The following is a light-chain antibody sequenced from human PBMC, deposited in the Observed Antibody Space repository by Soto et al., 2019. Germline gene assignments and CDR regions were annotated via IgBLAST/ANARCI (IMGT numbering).Light chain of an antibody. J-gene: IGKJ2*01. V-gene: IGKV3-20*01. CDR2: GAS. CDR1: QSVSSSY. Sequence: EIVLTQSPGTLSLSPGERATLSCRASQSVSSSYLAWYQQKPGQAPRLLIYGASSRATGIPDRFSGSGSGTDFTLNISRLEPEDFSVYYCQQYGCSPAVTCGQGTKLEIK. CDR3: QQYGCSPAVT.